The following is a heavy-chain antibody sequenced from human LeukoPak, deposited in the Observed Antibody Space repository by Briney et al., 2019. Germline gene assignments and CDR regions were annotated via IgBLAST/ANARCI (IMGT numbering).Heavy chain of an antibody. J-gene: IGHJ5*02. CDR3: ARGNGYSGWFDP. CDR2: IYHSGST. CDR1: GYSISSGYY. V-gene: IGHV4-38-2*02. D-gene: IGHD5-24*01. Sequence: SETLSLTCTVSGYSISSGYYWGWIRQPPGKGLEWIGSIYHSGSTYYNPSLKSQVTISVDTSKNQFSLKLSSVTAADTAVYYCARGNGYSGWFDPWGQGTLVTVSS.